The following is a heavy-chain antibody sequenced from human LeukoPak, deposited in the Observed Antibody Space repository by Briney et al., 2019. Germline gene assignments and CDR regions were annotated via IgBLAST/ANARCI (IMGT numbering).Heavy chain of an antibody. CDR3: ARPAAYHLPKEMFLYY. D-gene: IGHD2-2*01. V-gene: IGHV1-69*01. J-gene: IGHJ4*02. CDR1: GGTFSSYA. CDR2: IIPIFGTA. Sequence: SVKVSCKASGGTFSSYAISWVRQAPGQGLEWMGGIIPIFGTANYAQKFQGRVTITADESTRTAYMKLSSLRSEDTAVYYCARPAAYHLPKEMFLYYWGQGTLATVSS.